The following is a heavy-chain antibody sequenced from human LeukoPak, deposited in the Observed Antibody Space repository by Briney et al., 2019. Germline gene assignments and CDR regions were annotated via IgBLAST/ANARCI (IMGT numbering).Heavy chain of an antibody. V-gene: IGHV3-21*04. J-gene: IGHJ4*02. CDR3: AKTNYYDTTDDKPYTTHFDY. CDR1: GFTFTNYN. Sequence: GGSLRLSCAASGFTFTNYNMNWVRQAPGKGLEWVSSISSSSRSYKYYADSVKGRFTISRDNAKNSLYLQMNSLRAEDTAMYYCAKTNYYDTTDDKPYTTHFDYWGQGALVTVSS. CDR2: ISSSSRSYK. D-gene: IGHD3-22*01.